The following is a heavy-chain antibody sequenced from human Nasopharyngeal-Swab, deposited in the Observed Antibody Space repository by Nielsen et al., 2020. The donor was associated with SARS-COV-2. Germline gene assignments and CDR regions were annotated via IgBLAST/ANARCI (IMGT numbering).Heavy chain of an antibody. CDR3: ARVDGYSYGYYYYYYGMDV. J-gene: IGHJ6*02. D-gene: IGHD5-18*01. CDR2: ISSSSSYI. V-gene: IGHV3-21*01. CDR1: GFPFNNYN. Sequence: GGSLRLSCAASGFPFNNYNFNWVRQAPGKGLEWVSSISSSSSYIYYADSVKGRFTISRDNAKNSLYLQMNSLRAEDTAVYYCARVDGYSYGYYYYYYGMDVWGQGTTVTVSS.